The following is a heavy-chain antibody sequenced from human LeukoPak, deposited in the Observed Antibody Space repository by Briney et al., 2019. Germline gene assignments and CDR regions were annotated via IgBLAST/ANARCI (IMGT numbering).Heavy chain of an antibody. V-gene: IGHV4-59*01. D-gene: IGHD3-10*01. CDR1: GGSISSYY. CDR2: IYYSGST. J-gene: IGHJ5*02. CDR3: GSTNYNTSLKSRVTISVDTSKNQFALKLSSVTAADTAVYYCAREGGYDILTGYYGFDP. Sequence: PSETLSLTCTVSGGSISSYYWSWIRQPPGKGLEWFGYIYYSGSTNYNPSLKSRVTISVETSQKQFSLKMSSVTASDQAGYYSGSTNYNTSLKSRVTISVDTSKNQFALKLSSVTAADTAVYYCAREGGYDILTGYYGFDPWGQGTLVTVSS.